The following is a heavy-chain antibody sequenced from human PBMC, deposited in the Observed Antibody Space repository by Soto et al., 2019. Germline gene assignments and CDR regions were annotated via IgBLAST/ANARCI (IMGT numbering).Heavy chain of an antibody. Sequence: QVQLVQSGAEVRKPGSSVKVSCRASAGTFSGSAFSWVRQAPGQGLEWMGRIIPLLGIANSAQRFQGRVTITADNSTITAYMELSSLTFEDTAVYFCAISLQQLGYFDKWGQGTLVTVSS. CDR2: IIPLLGIA. V-gene: IGHV1-69*02. J-gene: IGHJ4*02. D-gene: IGHD6-13*01. CDR3: AISLQQLGYFDK. CDR1: AGTFSGSA.